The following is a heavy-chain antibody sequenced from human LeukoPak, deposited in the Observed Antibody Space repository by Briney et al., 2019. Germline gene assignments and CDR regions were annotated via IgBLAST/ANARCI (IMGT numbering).Heavy chain of an antibody. D-gene: IGHD5-18*01. CDR3: ARDRVFVDTAIVSPIQYFDY. CDR2: ISAYNGNT. Sequence: ASVKVSCKTSGYTFASYGISWGRQAPGQGLEWMGWISAYNGNTNYAQKFQGRVTMTTGTSTSTAYMELRSLRSDDTAVYYCARDRVFVDTAIVSPIQYFDYWGQGTLVTVSS. V-gene: IGHV1-18*01. J-gene: IGHJ4*02. CDR1: GYTFASYG.